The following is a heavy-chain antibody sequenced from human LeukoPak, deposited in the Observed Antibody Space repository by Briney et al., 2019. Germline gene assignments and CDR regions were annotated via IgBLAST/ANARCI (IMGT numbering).Heavy chain of an antibody. CDR3: GRVKEASAFDI. J-gene: IGHJ3*02. CDR1: GFTFSSYS. V-gene: IGHV3-21*01. D-gene: IGHD5-12*01. Sequence: GGSLRLSCVASGFTFSSYSMNWVRQAPGKGLEWVSSISSSSSYIYYADSVKGRFTISRDNAKNSLYLQMNSLRAEDTAVYYCGRVKEASAFDIWGQGTMVTVSS. CDR2: ISSSSSYI.